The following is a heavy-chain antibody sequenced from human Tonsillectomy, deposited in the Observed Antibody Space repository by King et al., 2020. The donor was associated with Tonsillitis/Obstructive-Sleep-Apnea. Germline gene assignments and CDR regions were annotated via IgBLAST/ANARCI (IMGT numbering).Heavy chain of an antibody. Sequence: QLVQSGAEVKKPGESLRISCKGSGYSFTSYWISWVRQMPGKGLEWMGRIDPSDSYTNYSPSFQGHVTTSADKSISTAYLQWSSLKASDTAMYYCARASGYSSGWDSSEFDYWGQGTLVTVSS. CDR1: GYSFTSYW. CDR3: ARASGYSSGWDSSEFDY. CDR2: IDPSDSYT. V-gene: IGHV5-10-1*01. D-gene: IGHD6-19*01. J-gene: IGHJ4*02.